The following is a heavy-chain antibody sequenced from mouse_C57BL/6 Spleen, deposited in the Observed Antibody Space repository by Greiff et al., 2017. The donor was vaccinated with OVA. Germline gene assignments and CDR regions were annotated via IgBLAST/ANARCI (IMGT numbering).Heavy chain of an antibody. J-gene: IGHJ2*01. CDR2: ISSGSSTI. V-gene: IGHV5-17*01. D-gene: IGHD1-1*01. CDR1: GFTFSDYG. CDR3: ASLGDYYGSSPFDY. Sequence: EVKLMESGGGLVKPGGSLKLSCAASGFTFSDYGMHWVRQAPEKGLEWVAYISSGSSTIYYADTVKGRFTISRDNAKNTLFLQMTSLRSEDTAMYYCASLGDYYGSSPFDYWGQGTTLTVSS.